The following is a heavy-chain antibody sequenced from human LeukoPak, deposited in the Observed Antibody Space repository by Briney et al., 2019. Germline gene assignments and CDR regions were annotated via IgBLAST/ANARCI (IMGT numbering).Heavy chain of an antibody. Sequence: ASVKVSCKASGYTFTGYYMHWVRQAPGQGLEWMGWINSNSGGTNYAQKFQGRVTMTRDTSISTAYMELSRLRSDDTAVYYCARATDDSSGYYYISDYWGQGTLVTVSS. CDR1: GYTFTGYY. CDR2: INSNSGGT. J-gene: IGHJ4*02. V-gene: IGHV1-2*02. CDR3: ARATDDSSGYYYISDY. D-gene: IGHD3-22*01.